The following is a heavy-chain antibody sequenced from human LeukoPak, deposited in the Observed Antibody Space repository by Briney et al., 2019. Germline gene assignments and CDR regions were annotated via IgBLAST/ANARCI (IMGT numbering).Heavy chain of an antibody. Sequence: SETLSLTCTVSGGSLSSYYWSWIRQPPGKGLEWIGYIYYSGSTNYNPSLKSRVTISVDTSKNQFSLKLSSVTAADTAVYYCARMDGPYYYYMDVWGKGTTVTISS. D-gene: IGHD5-24*01. CDR3: ARMDGPYYYYMDV. V-gene: IGHV4-59*01. J-gene: IGHJ6*03. CDR2: IYYSGST. CDR1: GGSLSSYY.